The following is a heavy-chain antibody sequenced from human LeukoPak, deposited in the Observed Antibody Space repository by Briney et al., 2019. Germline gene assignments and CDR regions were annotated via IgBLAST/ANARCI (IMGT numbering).Heavy chain of an antibody. CDR2: IIPIFGTA. CDR3: ARGRGGYSYGPTPYYYYYYMDV. CDR1: GGTFSSYA. Sequence: GASVKVSCKASGGTFSSYAISWVRQAPGQGLEWMGGIIPIFGTANYAQKFQGRVTITADESTSTAYMELSSLRSDDTAVYYCARGRGGYSYGPTPYYYYYYMDVWGKGTTVTISS. D-gene: IGHD5-18*01. V-gene: IGHV1-69*13. J-gene: IGHJ6*03.